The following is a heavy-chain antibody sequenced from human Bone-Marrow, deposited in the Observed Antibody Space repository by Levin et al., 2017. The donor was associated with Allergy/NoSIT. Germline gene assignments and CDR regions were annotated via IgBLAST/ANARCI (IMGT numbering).Heavy chain of an antibody. D-gene: IGHD3-10*01. CDR2: INPSGGST. Sequence: EASVKVSCKASGYTLTRYYMHWVRQAPGQGLEWMGVINPSGGSTTYAQKFQGTVAMTRDTSTSTVHMELSSLRSEDTAVYYCARGYYGSGSYYLDYWGQGTLVTVSS. J-gene: IGHJ4*02. CDR3: ARGYYGSGSYYLDY. V-gene: IGHV1-46*01. CDR1: GYTLTRYY.